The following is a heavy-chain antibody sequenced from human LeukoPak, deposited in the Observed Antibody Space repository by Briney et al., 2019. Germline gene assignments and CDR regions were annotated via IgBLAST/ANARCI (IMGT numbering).Heavy chain of an antibody. J-gene: IGHJ4*02. Sequence: PGGSLRLSCAASGFTFSSYAMSWVRQAPGKGLEWVPAISGSGGSTYYADSVKGRFTISRDNSKNTLYLQMNSLRTEDTAVYYCAKDRKGRGYSGYDYFDYWGQGTLVTVSS. D-gene: IGHD5-12*01. CDR3: AKDRKGRGYSGYDYFDY. V-gene: IGHV3-23*01. CDR1: GFTFSSYA. CDR2: ISGSGGST.